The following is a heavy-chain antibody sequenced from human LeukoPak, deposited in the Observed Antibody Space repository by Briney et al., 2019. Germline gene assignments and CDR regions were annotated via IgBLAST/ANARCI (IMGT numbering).Heavy chain of an antibody. CDR2: ISGSGGST. V-gene: IGHV3-23*01. D-gene: IGHD6-19*01. CDR1: GFTFSSCA. Sequence: GGSLRLSCAASGFTFSSCAMSWVRQAPGKGLEWVSAISGSGGSTYYADSVKGRFTISRDNSKNTLYLQMNSLRAEDTAVYYCAKDRAYSSGWYINYYYMDVWGKGTTVTVSS. CDR3: AKDRAYSSGWYINYYYMDV. J-gene: IGHJ6*03.